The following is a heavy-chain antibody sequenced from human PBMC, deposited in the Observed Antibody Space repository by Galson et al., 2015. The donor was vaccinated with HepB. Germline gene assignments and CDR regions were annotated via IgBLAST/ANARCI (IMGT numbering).Heavy chain of an antibody. D-gene: IGHD5-12*01. J-gene: IGHJ4*02. V-gene: IGHV3-11*05. CDR2: ISSSSSYT. CDR1: GFTFSDYY. CDR3: ARETSGHEEKFDY. Sequence: SLRLSCAASGFTFSDYYMSWIRQAPGKGLEWVSYISSSSSYTKYADSVKGRFTISRDNAKNSVYLQMNSLRAEDTAVYYCARETSGHEEKFDYWGQGTLVTVSS.